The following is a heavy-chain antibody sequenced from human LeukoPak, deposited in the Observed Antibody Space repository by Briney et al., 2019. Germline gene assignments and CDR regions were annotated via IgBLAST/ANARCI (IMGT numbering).Heavy chain of an antibody. CDR3: ARDLAAGTRFYYYYGMDV. D-gene: IGHD6-13*01. V-gene: IGHV3-30*02. J-gene: IGHJ6*02. CDR1: GFTFSSYG. CDR2: IRYDGSNK. Sequence: GGSLRLSCAASGFTFSSYGMHWVRQAAGKGLEWVAFIRYDGSNKYYADSVKGRFTISRDNSKNTLYLQMNSLRAEDTAVYYCARDLAAGTRFYYYYGMDVWGQGTTVTVSS.